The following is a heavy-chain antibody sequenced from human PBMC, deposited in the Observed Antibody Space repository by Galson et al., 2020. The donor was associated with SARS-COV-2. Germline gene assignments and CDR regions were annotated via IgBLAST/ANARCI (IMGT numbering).Heavy chain of an antibody. Sequence: ETSETLSLTCTVSGGSISSYYWSWIRQPPGKGLEWIGYIYYSGSTNYNPSLKSRVTISVDTSKNQFSLKLSSVTAADTAVYYCARMGRDKGYFDYWGQGTLVTVSS. V-gene: IGHV4-59*01. CDR2: IYYSGST. CDR1: GGSISSYY. D-gene: IGHD3-10*01. CDR3: ARMGRDKGYFDY. J-gene: IGHJ4*02.